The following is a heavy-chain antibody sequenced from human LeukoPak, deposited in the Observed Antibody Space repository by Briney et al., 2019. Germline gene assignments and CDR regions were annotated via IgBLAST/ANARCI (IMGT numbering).Heavy chain of an antibody. CDR2: INHSGST. D-gene: IGHD3-3*01. V-gene: IGHV4-34*01. J-gene: IGHJ5*02. CDR1: GGSFSGYY. Sequence: SETLSLTCAVYGGSFSGYYWSWIRQPPGKGLEWIGEINHSGSTNYNPSLKSRVTISVDTSKNQFSLKLSSVTAADTAVYYCARFPSYSDFWSGYSYGWFDPWGQGTLVTVSS. CDR3: ARFPSYSDFWSGYSYGWFDP.